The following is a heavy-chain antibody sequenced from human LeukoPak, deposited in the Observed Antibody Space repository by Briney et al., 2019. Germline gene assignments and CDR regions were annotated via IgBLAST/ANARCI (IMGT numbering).Heavy chain of an antibody. D-gene: IGHD1-26*01. J-gene: IGHJ3*02. Sequence: APVKVSGKASGYTFTSYYMHWVRQAPGQGLEWVGIINPSGGSTSYAQKFQGRATMTRDTSTSTVYMELSSLRYEDTAVYYCARLLRLKVGATRDDAFDIWGQGTMVTVSS. CDR2: INPSGGST. CDR3: ARLLRLKVGATRDDAFDI. V-gene: IGHV1-46*01. CDR1: GYTFTSYY.